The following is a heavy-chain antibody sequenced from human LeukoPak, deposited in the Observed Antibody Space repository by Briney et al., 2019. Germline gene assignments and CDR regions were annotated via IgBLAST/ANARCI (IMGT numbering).Heavy chain of an antibody. Sequence: SETLSLTCAVSTYSINSGYYWGWIRQPPGQGLEWIGSIYHSGSTYYNPSLKSRVTISVDTSKNQFSLKLSSVTAADTAVYYCARHYVATAIDYWGQGTLVTVSS. CDR2: IYHSGST. J-gene: IGHJ4*02. D-gene: IGHD5-18*01. V-gene: IGHV4-38-2*01. CDR3: ARHYVATAIDY. CDR1: TYSINSGYY.